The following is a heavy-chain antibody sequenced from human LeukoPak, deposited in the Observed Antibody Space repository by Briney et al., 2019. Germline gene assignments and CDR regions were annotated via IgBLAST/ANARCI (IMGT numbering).Heavy chain of an antibody. CDR2: IYTSGST. J-gene: IGHJ3*02. CDR3: ARDEVGGYCTNGVCDAFDI. CDR1: GGSISSYY. Sequence: SETLSLTCTVSGGSISSYYWSWIRQPAGKGLEWIGRIYTSGSTNYNPSLKSRVTMSVDTSKNQFSLKLSSVTAADTAVYYCARDEVGGYCTNGVCDAFDIWGQGTMVTVSS. V-gene: IGHV4-4*07. D-gene: IGHD2-8*01.